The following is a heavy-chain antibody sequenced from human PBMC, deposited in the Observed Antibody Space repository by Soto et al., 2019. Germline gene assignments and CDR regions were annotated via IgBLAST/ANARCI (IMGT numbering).Heavy chain of an antibody. V-gene: IGHV4-30-2*01. Sequence: LCRAASGSGACIRSGGYSGSWIRQPPGKGLEWSGYIYHSGSTYYNPSLKSRVTISVDRSKNQFSLKLSSVTAADTAAYYCARTSQYGDEEYWGQGTLVTVYS. CDR1: GACIRSGGYS. D-gene: IGHD4-17*01. CDR3: ARTSQYGDEEY. CDR2: IYHSGST. J-gene: IGHJ4*02.